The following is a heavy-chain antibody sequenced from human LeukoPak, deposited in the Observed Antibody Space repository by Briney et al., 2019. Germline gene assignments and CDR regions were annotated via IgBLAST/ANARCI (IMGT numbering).Heavy chain of an antibody. CDR3: ATSAGLRYFDWGFDY. J-gene: IGHJ4*02. D-gene: IGHD3-9*01. V-gene: IGHV1-3*01. CDR1: GYTFTSYA. CDR2: INAGNGNT. Sequence: APVKVSCKASGYTFTSYAMHWVRQAPGQRLEWMGWINAGNGNTKYSQKFQGRVTITRDTSASTAYMELSSLRSEDTAVYYCATSAGLRYFDWGFDYWGQGTLVTVSS.